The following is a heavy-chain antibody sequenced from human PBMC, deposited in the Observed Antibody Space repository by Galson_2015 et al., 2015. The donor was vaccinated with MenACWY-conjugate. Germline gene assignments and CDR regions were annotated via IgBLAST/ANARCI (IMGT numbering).Heavy chain of an antibody. J-gene: IGHJ4*02. D-gene: IGHD3-10*01. CDR2: IYAGGST. CDR1: GFTVNSNY. Sequence: SLRLSCAATGFTVNSNYMSWVRQAPGKGLECVSVIYAGGSTYYTDSVKGRFTVSRDNSNNTVHLQMNSLRVEDTAVYYRARDFGGPFDYWGQGALVTVSS. V-gene: IGHV3-53*01. CDR3: ARDFGGPFDY.